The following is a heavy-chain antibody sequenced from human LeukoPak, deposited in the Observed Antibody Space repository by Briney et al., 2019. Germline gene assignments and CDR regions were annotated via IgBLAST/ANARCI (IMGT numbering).Heavy chain of an antibody. J-gene: IGHJ4*02. CDR3: AREGGDGSGSYYNSFDY. D-gene: IGHD3-10*01. V-gene: IGHV4-34*01. Sequence: SETLSLTCAVYGGSFSGYYWSWIRQPPGKGLEWIGEINHSGSTNYNPSLKSRVTISVDTSKNQFSLKLSSVTAADTAVYYCAREGGDGSGSYYNSFDYWGKGSLVTVSS. CDR1: GGSFSGYY. CDR2: INHSGST.